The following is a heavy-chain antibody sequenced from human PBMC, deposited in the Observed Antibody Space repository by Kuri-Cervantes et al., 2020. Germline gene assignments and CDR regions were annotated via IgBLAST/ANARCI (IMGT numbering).Heavy chain of an antibody. V-gene: IGHV3-30*03. Sequence: GESLKISCAASGFTFSSYGMHWVRQAPGKGLEWVAVISYDGSNKYYADSVKGRFTISRDNSKNTLYLQMSSLRSEDTAVYYCARGVRGYSYGPNWFDPWGQGTLVTVSS. D-gene: IGHD5-18*01. CDR1: GFTFSSYG. J-gene: IGHJ5*02. CDR2: ISYDGSNK. CDR3: ARGVRGYSYGPNWFDP.